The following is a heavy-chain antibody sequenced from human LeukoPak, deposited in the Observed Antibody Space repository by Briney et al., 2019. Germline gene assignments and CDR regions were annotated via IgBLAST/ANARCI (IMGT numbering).Heavy chain of an antibody. CDR3: ARYYYGSGSNFDY. CDR1: GGSISSYY. D-gene: IGHD3-10*01. J-gene: IGHJ4*02. Sequence: PSETLSLTCTVSGGSISSYYWSWIRQPPGKGLEWIGYIYYSGSTNYNPSLKSRVTISVDTSKNQFSLKLSSVTAADTAVYYCARYYYGSGSNFDYWGQGTLVTVSS. CDR2: IYYSGST. V-gene: IGHV4-59*08.